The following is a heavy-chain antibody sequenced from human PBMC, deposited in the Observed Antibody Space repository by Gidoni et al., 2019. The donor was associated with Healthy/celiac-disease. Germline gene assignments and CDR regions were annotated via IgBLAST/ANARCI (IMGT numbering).Heavy chain of an antibody. D-gene: IGHD1-1*01. Sequence: EAPLLESGGGLIQPGGSLRLSCAASGFPVIGNYMSWVRQAPGKGLEWVSVIYSGGSTYYADSVKGRFTISRDNSKNTLYLQMNSLRAEDTAVYYCARDREVDGTTEAFDIWGQGTMVTVSS. V-gene: IGHV3-53*01. CDR2: IYSGGST. CDR3: ARDREVDGTTEAFDI. CDR1: GFPVIGNY. J-gene: IGHJ3*02.